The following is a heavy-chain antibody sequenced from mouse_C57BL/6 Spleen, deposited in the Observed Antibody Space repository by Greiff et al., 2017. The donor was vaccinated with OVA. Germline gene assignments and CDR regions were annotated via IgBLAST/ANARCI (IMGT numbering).Heavy chain of an antibody. V-gene: IGHV3-6*01. J-gene: IGHJ2*01. Sequence: EVQLQESGPGLVKPSQSLSLTCSVTGYSITSGYYWNWIRQFPGNKLEWMGYISYDGSNNYNPSLKNRISITSDTSKNQFFLKLNSVTTEDTATYYCARDGTGSYFDYWGQGTTLTVSS. CDR2: ISYDGSN. D-gene: IGHD4-1*01. CDR1: GYSITSGYY. CDR3: ARDGTGSYFDY.